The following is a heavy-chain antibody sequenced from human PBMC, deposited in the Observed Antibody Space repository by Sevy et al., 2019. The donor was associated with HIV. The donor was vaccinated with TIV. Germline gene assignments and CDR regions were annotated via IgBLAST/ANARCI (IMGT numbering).Heavy chain of an antibody. CDR1: GYTLTELS. D-gene: IGHD3-10*01. Sequence: ASVKVSCKVSGYTLTELSMHWVRQAPGKGLEWMGGFDPEDGETIYAQKFQGRVTMTEDTSTDTAYMELSSLRSEDTAVYYCATLITMVRGVTWGYYGMDVWGQRTTVTVSS. CDR3: ATLITMVRGVTWGYYGMDV. CDR2: FDPEDGET. J-gene: IGHJ6*02. V-gene: IGHV1-24*01.